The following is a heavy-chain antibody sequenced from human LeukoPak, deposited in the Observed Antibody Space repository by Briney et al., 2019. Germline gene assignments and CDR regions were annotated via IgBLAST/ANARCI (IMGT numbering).Heavy chain of an antibody. CDR1: GFAFSTYG. CDR3: AKKACTSTSCHIGDY. Sequence: GGSLRLSCAASGFAFSTYGMHWVRQAPGKGLEWVAFIRYDGSNKSYADSVKGRITISRDNSKNTLYLQMNSLRAEDTAVYYCAKKACTSTSCHIGDYWGQGTLVTVSS. V-gene: IGHV3-30*02. D-gene: IGHD2-2*02. CDR2: IRYDGSNK. J-gene: IGHJ4*02.